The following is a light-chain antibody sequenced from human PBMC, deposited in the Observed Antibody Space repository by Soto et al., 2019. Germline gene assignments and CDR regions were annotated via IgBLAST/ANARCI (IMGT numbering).Light chain of an antibody. CDR3: QQSFSLPFT. CDR2: AAS. V-gene: IGKV1-39*01. Sequence: DIQMTQSPSSLSASVGDRVTITCRASQTVSNFLNWYQQKPGKAPKLLIYAASSLQGGVPPRFSGSGSGTDFPLTISDLQPEDFSAYYCQQSFSLPFTFGPGTKVEI. CDR1: QTVSNF. J-gene: IGKJ3*01.